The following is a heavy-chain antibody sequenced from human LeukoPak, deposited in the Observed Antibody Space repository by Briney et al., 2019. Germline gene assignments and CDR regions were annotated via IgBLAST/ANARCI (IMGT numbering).Heavy chain of an antibody. J-gene: IGHJ3*02. CDR1: GGSINIYY. CDR3: ARENSISAPGTGDGAFDI. D-gene: IGHD6-13*01. Sequence: PSETLSLTCTVSGGSINIYYWSWIRQPPGKGLEWIGYIYYSGSTNSGSNNYNPSLKRRVTISVDTSKNQFSLNLSSVTAADTAVYYCARENSISAPGTGDGAFDIWGQGTMVTVSS. V-gene: IGHV4-59*01. CDR2: IYYSGSTNSGSN.